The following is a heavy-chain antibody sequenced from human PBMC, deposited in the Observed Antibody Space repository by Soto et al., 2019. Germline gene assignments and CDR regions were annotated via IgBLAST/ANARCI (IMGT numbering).Heavy chain of an antibody. D-gene: IGHD3-10*01. CDR3: VRGQRMWYGVDY. CDR1: RGSFSGPY. V-gene: IGHV4-59*11. Sequence: PSETLSLTCTVSRGSFSGPYWSWIRQPPGKGLEWIGYIFYSGDTNYNPSLESRVTMSVDTSRSQFSLELRSVTAADTAVYYCVRGQRMWYGVDYWGQGTLVTVSS. J-gene: IGHJ4*02. CDR2: IFYSGDT.